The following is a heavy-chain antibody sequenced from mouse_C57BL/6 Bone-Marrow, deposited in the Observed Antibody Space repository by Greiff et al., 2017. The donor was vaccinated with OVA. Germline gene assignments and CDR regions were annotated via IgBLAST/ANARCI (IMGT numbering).Heavy chain of an antibody. D-gene: IGHD2-5*01. CDR1: GFTFSDYG. CDR3: ARRRSNPYYYAMDY. V-gene: IGHV5-17*01. CDR2: ISSGSSTI. J-gene: IGHJ4*01. Sequence: EVHLVESGGGLVKPGGSLKLSCAASGFTFSDYGMHWVRQAPEKGLEWVAYISSGSSTIYYADTVKGRFTISRDNAKNTLFLQMTSLRSEDTAMYYCARRRSNPYYYAMDYWGQGTSVTVSS.